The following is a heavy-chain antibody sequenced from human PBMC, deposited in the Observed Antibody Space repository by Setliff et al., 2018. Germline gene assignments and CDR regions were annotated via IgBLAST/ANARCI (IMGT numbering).Heavy chain of an antibody. CDR1: GYSISSGYY. Sequence: SETLSLTCAVSGYSISSGYYWGWIRQPPGKGLEWIGCIYYKNSGSTYYNPSLKSRVTISLDTSKNQFSLKLTSVTAADTAVYYCASGLNWLSSTELDYWGQGTLVTVSS. V-gene: IGHV4-38-2*01. CDR2: IYYKNSGST. D-gene: IGHD1-20*01. CDR3: ASGLNWLSSTELDY. J-gene: IGHJ4*02.